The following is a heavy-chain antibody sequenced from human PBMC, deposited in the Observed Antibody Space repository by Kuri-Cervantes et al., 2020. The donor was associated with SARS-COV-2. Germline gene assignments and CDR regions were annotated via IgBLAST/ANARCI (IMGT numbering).Heavy chain of an antibody. CDR3: ARVYPLYYYDSSWFYGWFDP. D-gene: IGHD3-22*01. V-gene: IGHV1-69*06. CDR1: GYTFTSYD. Sequence: SSVTVSCKASGYTFTSYDINWVRQATGQGLEWMGGIIPIFGTANYAQKFQGRVTITADKSTSTAYMELSSLRSEDTAVYYCARVYPLYYYDSSWFYGWFDPWGQGTLVTVSS. J-gene: IGHJ5*02. CDR2: IIPIFGTA.